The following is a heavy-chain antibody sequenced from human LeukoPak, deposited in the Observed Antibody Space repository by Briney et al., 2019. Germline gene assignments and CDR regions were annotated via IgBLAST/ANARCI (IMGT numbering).Heavy chain of an antibody. CDR2: IRYDGSNK. CDR1: GFTFSDYY. CDR3: AKVNEAAAGVDY. V-gene: IGHV3-30*02. J-gene: IGHJ4*02. Sequence: GGSLRLSCAASGFTFSDYYMSWIRQAPGKGLEWVAFIRYDGSNKYYADSVKGRFTISRDNSKNTLYLQMNSLRAEDTAVYYCAKVNEAAAGVDYWGQGTLVTVSS. D-gene: IGHD6-13*01.